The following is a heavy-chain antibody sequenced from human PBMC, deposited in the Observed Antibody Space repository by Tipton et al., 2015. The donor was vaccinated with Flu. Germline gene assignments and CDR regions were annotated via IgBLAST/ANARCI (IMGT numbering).Heavy chain of an antibody. J-gene: IGHJ4*02. CDR3: AKDHGGYDWVGYYFDY. Sequence: SLRLSCAASGFTFSSYGMHWVRQAPGKGLEWVAVIWYDGSNKYYADSVKGRFTISRDNPKNTLYLQMNSLRAEDTAVYYCAKDHGGYDWVGYYFDYWGQGTLVTVSS. D-gene: IGHD5-12*01. CDR1: GFTFSSYG. CDR2: IWYDGSNK. V-gene: IGHV3-33*06.